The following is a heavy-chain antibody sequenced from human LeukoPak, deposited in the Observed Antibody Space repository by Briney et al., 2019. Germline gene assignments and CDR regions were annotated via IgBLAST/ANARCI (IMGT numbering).Heavy chain of an antibody. CDR3: ARDLRGSDAYYFDY. J-gene: IGHJ4*02. D-gene: IGHD3-10*01. CDR1: GFTFSSYA. Sequence: GGSLRLSCAASGFTFSSYAMNWVRQAPGKGLEWVSTISRSSDYIYYVDSVKGRFTISRDNSKNTLYLQMNSLRGEDTAVYYCARDLRGSDAYYFDYWGQGTLVTVSS. CDR2: ISRSSDYI. V-gene: IGHV3-21*01.